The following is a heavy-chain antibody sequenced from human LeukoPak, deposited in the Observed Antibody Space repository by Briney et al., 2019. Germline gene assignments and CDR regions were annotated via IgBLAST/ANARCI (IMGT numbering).Heavy chain of an antibody. CDR2: ISSSGGST. Sequence: PGGSLRLSCAASRFTFSSYAMHWVRQAPGKGLEYVSAISSSGGSTYYANSVKGRFTISRDNSKNTLYLQMGSLRAEDMAVYYCARGVLARGSSGWYFDYWGQGTLVTVSS. J-gene: IGHJ4*02. CDR3: ARGVLARGSSGWYFDY. CDR1: RFTFSSYA. D-gene: IGHD6-19*01. V-gene: IGHV3-64*01.